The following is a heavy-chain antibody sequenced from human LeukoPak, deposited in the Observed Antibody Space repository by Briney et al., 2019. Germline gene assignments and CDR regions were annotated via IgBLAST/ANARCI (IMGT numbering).Heavy chain of an antibody. J-gene: IGHJ4*02. CDR2: IYYSAST. CDR1: GGSISSSSYY. CDR3: ARQPLIYYDSSGYYLDY. V-gene: IGHV4-39*01. Sequence: PSETLSLTCTVSGGSISSSSYYWGCIRQPPGKGLEWIVSIYYSASTYYNPSLKSRVTISVDASKNQFSLKLSSVTAADTAVYYCARQPLIYYDSSGYYLDYWGQGTLVTVSS. D-gene: IGHD3-22*01.